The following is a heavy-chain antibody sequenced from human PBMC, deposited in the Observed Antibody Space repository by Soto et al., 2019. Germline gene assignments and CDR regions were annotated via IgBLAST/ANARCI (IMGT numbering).Heavy chain of an antibody. CDR2: INHSGST. J-gene: IGHJ4*02. V-gene: IGHV4-34*01. D-gene: IGHD2-15*01. CDR1: GGSFSGYY. Sequence: QVQLQQWGAGLLKPSETLSLTCAVYGGSFSGYYWSWIRQPPGKGLEWIGEINHSGSTNYNPSLKSRVTISVDTSKNQFSLKLSSVTAADTAVYYCARGMGKSVVVVAATARPSDYWGQGTLVTVSS. CDR3: ARGMGKSVVVVAATARPSDY.